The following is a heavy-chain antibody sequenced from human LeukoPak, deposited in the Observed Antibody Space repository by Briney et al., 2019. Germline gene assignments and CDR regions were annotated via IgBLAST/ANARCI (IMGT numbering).Heavy chain of an antibody. CDR3: ARALPAVVVPAATRTVANWFDP. Sequence: SETLSLTCTVSGGSISSYYWSWIRQPAGKGLGWIGRIYTSGSTNYNPSLKSRVTMSVDTSKNQFSLKLSSVTAADTAVYYCARALPAVVVPAATRTVANWFDPWGQGTLVTVSS. CDR1: GGSISSYY. J-gene: IGHJ5*02. D-gene: IGHD2-2*01. V-gene: IGHV4-4*07. CDR2: IYTSGST.